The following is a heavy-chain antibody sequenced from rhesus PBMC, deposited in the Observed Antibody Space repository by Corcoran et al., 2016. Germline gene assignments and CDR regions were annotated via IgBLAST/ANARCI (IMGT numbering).Heavy chain of an antibody. Sequence: DVQLVESGGALAQPGGSLRLSCADFGFTLDDYAMSWVRQAPGKGLEWVSRSSWDGGRTYYADAVKGRVTISRDNAKNTLYLQMDMLRAEDTALYYCSRDNGNYFDYWGQGVLVTVSS. J-gene: IGHJ4*01. CDR3: SRDNGNYFDY. CDR2: SSWDGGRT. CDR1: GFTLDDYA. V-gene: IGHV3-134*01. D-gene: IGHD4-17*01.